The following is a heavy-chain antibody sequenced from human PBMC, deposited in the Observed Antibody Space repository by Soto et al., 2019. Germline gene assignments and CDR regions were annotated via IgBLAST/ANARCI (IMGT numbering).Heavy chain of an antibody. CDR1: GFTFSSYA. V-gene: IGHV3-23*01. Sequence: PGGSLRLSCAASGFTFSSYAMSWVRQAPGKGLEWVSAISGSGGSTYYADSVKGRFTISRDNSKSTLYLQMNSLRAEDTAVYYCAKWGPGEYSGYLDYWGQGTLVTVSS. D-gene: IGHD5-12*01. J-gene: IGHJ4*02. CDR2: ISGSGGST. CDR3: AKWGPGEYSGYLDY.